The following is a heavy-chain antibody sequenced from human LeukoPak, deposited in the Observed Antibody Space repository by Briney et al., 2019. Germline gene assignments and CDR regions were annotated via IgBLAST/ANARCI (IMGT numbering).Heavy chain of an antibody. V-gene: IGHV4-59*08. D-gene: IGHD6-13*01. J-gene: IGHJ1*01. CDR3: ARHGPYSSSWYQYFQH. Sequence: KASETLSLTCTVSGGSISSYYWSWIRQPPGKGLEWIGYIYYSGSTNYNPSLKSRVTISVDTSKNQFSLKLSSVTAADTAVYYCARHGPYSSSWYQYFQHWGQGTLVTVSS. CDR1: GGSISSYY. CDR2: IYYSGST.